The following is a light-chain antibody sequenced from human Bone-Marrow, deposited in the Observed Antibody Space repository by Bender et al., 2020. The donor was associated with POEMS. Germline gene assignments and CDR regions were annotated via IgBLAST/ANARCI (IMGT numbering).Light chain of an antibody. V-gene: IGLV2-23*02. J-gene: IGLJ2*01. CDR1: NNDVGSYNL. CDR3: YSFAGTYTWI. Sequence: QSALTQPASVSGSPGQSITISCTGTNNDVGSYNLVSWYRQHPGKAPKLIIYELNKRPSGVPDRFVGSKSGNTASLTISGLQAEDEADYYCYSFAGTYTWIFGEGTKLSVL. CDR2: ELN.